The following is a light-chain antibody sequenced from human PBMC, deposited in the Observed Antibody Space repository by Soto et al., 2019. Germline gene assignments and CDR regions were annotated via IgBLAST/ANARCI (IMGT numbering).Light chain of an antibody. CDR1: SSDVGGYKF. CDR2: EVS. J-gene: IGLJ1*01. CDR3: SSSYAGSNVFV. Sequence: QSALTQPPSASGSLGQSVTISCTGTSSDVGGYKFVSWYQQHPGKAPKLIIYEVSKRPSGVPDRFSGSKSGNTASLTVSGLQAEDEADYHCSSSYAGSNVFVFGSGTKLTVL. V-gene: IGLV2-8*01.